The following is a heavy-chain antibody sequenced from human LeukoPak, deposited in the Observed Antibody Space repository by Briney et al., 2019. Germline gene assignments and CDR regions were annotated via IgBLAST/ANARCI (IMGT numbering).Heavy chain of an antibody. D-gene: IGHD5-24*01. V-gene: IGHV4-34*01. CDR3: ARHPSGRMWLQQGGWFDP. J-gene: IGHJ5*02. Sequence: SETLSLTCAVYGGSFSGYYWSWIRQPPGKGLEWIGEINHSGSTNYNPSLKSRVTISVDTSKNQFSLELSSVTAADTAVYYCARHPSGRMWLQQGGWFDPWGQGTPVTVSS. CDR2: INHSGST. CDR1: GGSFSGYY.